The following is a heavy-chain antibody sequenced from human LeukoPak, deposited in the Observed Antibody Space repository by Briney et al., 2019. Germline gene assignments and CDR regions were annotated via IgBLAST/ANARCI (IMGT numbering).Heavy chain of an antibody. Sequence: GESLKIFSWGSGYSFSNYWNGWVRQMSGKGLEWMGIIYPGDSDTRYSPSFQGQVTISADKSINTSYLQLSSLKASDTAMYYCAMHYGSGSAFDYWGQGTLVTVSS. CDR1: GYSFSNYW. V-gene: IGHV5-51*01. D-gene: IGHD3-10*01. J-gene: IGHJ4*02. CDR2: IYPGDSDT. CDR3: AMHYGSGSAFDY.